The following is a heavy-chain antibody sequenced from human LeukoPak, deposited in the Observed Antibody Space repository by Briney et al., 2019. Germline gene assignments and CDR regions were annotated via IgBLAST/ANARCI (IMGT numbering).Heavy chain of an antibody. J-gene: IGHJ4*02. CDR1: GGTFSSYA. Sequence: SVKVSCKASGGTFSSYATSWVRQAPGQGLEWMGRIIPIFGTANYAQKFQSRVTITTDESTSTAYMELSSLRSEDTAVYYCASRPDGYGSGPDYWGQGTLVTVSS. V-gene: IGHV1-69*05. CDR3: ASRPDGYGSGPDY. CDR2: IIPIFGTA. D-gene: IGHD3-10*01.